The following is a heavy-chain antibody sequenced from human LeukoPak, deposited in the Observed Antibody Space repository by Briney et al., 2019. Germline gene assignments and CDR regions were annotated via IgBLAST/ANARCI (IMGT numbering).Heavy chain of an antibody. CDR1: GFTLNRYW. CDR2: INEDGGER. Sequence: GGSLRLSCAASGFTLNRYWMSWVRQAPGEGLEWVANINEDGGERHYVDSVKGRLTISRDNAKNSLCLQMNSLRDEDTAVYFCARDRAEGKTWVEFDPWGQGTLVTVSS. V-gene: IGHV3-7*01. CDR3: ARDRAEGKTWVEFDP. J-gene: IGHJ5*02.